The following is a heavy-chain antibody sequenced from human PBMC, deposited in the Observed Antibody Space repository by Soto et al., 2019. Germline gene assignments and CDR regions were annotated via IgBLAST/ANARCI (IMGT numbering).Heavy chain of an antibody. Sequence: EVQLLESGGGLVQSGGSLRLSCAASGFTFSTYGINLVRQAPGNGLEWVSAISGSGGSIHYADSVKGRFTISRDNSKNTLYLQMNIIRDDDTAVYHSVKGPWKGEVWGHGTTVTVSS. CDR1: GFTFSTYG. J-gene: IGHJ6*02. D-gene: IGHD1-1*01. CDR3: VKGPWKGEV. CDR2: ISGSGGSI. V-gene: IGHV3-23*01.